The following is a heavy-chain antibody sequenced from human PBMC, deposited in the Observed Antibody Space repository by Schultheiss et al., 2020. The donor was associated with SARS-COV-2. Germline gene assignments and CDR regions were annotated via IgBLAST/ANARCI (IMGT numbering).Heavy chain of an antibody. CDR1: GFTFDDYA. CDR3: AKDEAHSSGYYGMDV. CDR2: ISWNSGSI. Sequence: GGSLRLSCAASGFTFDDYAMHWVRQAPGKGLEWVSGISWNSGSIGYADSVKGRFTISRDNAKNSLYMQMNSLRAEDTALYYCAKDEAHSSGYYGMDVWGQGTTVTVSS. J-gene: IGHJ6*02. D-gene: IGHD3-22*01. V-gene: IGHV3-9*01.